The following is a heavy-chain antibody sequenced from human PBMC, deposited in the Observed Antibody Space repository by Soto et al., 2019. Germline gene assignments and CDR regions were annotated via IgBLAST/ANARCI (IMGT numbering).Heavy chain of an antibody. V-gene: IGHV1-18*04. Sequence: SVKVYCKTAGYTFTNHGINWVRQDPGQGLEWMGWINPYNANTNYAQKLQGRVTMTTDTSTSTAHMDLRSLTSDDTAVYYCARDRVAGIWGDAFDIWGQGTMVTVSS. CDR3: ARDRVAGIWGDAFDI. D-gene: IGHD3-16*01. CDR2: INPYNANT. CDR1: GYTFTNHG. J-gene: IGHJ3*02.